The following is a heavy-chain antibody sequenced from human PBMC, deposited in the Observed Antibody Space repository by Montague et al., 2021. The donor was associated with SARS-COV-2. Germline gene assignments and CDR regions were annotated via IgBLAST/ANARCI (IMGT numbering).Heavy chain of an antibody. J-gene: IGHJ3*02. D-gene: IGHD3-9*01. CDR2: IYWNDDK. CDR1: GFSLSTSGVG. Sequence: PALAKPTQTLTLTCTFSGFSLSTSGVGVGWIRQPPGKALEWLALIYWNDDKRYSPSLKSRLTITKDTSKNQVVLTMTNMDPVDTATYYCALTRVSYDILTGYYHRDAFDIWGQGTMVTVSS. CDR3: ALTRVSYDILTGYYHRDAFDI. V-gene: IGHV2-5*01.